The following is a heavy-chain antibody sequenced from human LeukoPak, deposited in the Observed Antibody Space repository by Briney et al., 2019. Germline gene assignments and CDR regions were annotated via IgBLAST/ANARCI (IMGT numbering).Heavy chain of an antibody. D-gene: IGHD5-12*01. Sequence: GGSLRLSCAASGFTFSSYSVNWVRQAPGKGLEWVSSISSTSSYIYYADSVKGRFTISRDNAKNSLYLQMNSLRAEDTAVYYCARGGVGYSGFSDHWGQGTLVTVSS. CDR3: ARGGVGYSGFSDH. CDR2: ISSTSSYI. J-gene: IGHJ4*02. V-gene: IGHV3-21*01. CDR1: GFTFSSYS.